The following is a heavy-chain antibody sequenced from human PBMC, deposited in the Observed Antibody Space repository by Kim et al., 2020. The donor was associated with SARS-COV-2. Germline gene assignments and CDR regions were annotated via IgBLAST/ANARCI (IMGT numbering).Heavy chain of an antibody. D-gene: IGHD3-22*01. CDR3: ATFRGYHYDTSGYRDALEV. CDR1: GYSFAKYW. J-gene: IGHJ3*01. V-gene: IGHV5-51*01. CDR2: IYPDDSDT. Sequence: GESLKISCKASGYSFAKYWIGWVRQMPGKGLEWMGIIYPDDSDTRYSPSFQGQVTISADKYTNSAYVQWSSLKASDTAMYYCATFRGYHYDTSGYRDALEVWGQGTRVTVSS.